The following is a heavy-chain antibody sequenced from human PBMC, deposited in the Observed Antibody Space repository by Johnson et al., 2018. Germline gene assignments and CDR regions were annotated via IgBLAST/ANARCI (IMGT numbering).Heavy chain of an antibody. Sequence: EVQLVEAGGGLIQPGGSLRLSCAASGFTVISNYMSWVRQAPGKGLEWVSSISSSSSYIYYADSAKGRFTISRDTAKNSRYLQMNSLRAEDTAVYYCASMTVYYYYMDVWGKGTTVTVSS. J-gene: IGHJ6*03. CDR3: ASMTVYYYYMDV. CDR2: ISSSSSYI. CDR1: GFTVISNY. V-gene: IGHV3-21*01. D-gene: IGHD4-17*01.